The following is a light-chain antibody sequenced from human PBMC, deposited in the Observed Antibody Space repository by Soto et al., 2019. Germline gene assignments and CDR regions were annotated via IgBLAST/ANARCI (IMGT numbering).Light chain of an antibody. J-gene: IGKJ1*01. V-gene: IGKV3-15*01. Sequence: EILMTQSPATLAVSPGERATLSCRASQSVSRNLAWYQQKPGQAPRLLTYGASTRATGIPARFSGSGSGTEFTLTISSLQSEDFEVYYCQQYNNWPQTFGQGTKVDIK. CDR1: QSVSRN. CDR2: GAS. CDR3: QQYNNWPQT.